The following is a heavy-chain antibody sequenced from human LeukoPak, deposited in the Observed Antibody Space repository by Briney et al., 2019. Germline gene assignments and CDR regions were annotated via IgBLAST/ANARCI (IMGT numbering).Heavy chain of an antibody. J-gene: IGHJ4*02. CDR2: IIPIFGTA. V-gene: IGHV1-69*05. CDR3: ARFHHDRPGYGDYHSGFDY. CDR1: GGTFSSYA. Sequence: ASVKVSCKASGGTFSSYAISWVRQAPGQGLEWMGGIIPIFGTANYAQKFQGRVTITTDESTSTAYMELSSLRSEDTAVYYCARFHHDRPGYGDYHSGFDYWGQGAQVTVSS. D-gene: IGHD4-17*01.